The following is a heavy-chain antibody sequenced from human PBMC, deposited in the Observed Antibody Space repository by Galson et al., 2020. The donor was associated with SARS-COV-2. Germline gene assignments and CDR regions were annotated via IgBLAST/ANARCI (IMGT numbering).Heavy chain of an antibody. V-gene: IGHV4-39*01. Sequence: SETLSLTCTVSGGSISDNNHYWGWIRQPPGTGPEWIGTIYSSGSTYYNPSLQSRVTISVDTSKNQFSLNLTSVTAADTAVYYCARQYYDLLTGHNWFDPWGQGALVTVSS. D-gene: IGHD3-9*01. CDR1: GGSISDNNHY. CDR3: ARQYYDLLTGHNWFDP. J-gene: IGHJ5*02. CDR2: IYSSGST.